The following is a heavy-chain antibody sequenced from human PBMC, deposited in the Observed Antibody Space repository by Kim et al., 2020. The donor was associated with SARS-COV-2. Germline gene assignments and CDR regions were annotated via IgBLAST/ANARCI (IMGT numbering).Heavy chain of an antibody. Sequence: ASVKVSCKASGYTFTSYGISWVRQAPGQGLEWMGWISAYNGNTNYAQKLQGRVTMTTDTSTSTAYMELRSLRSDDTAVYYCASTVYSSGWYSEYFQHWGQGTLVTVSS. D-gene: IGHD6-19*01. V-gene: IGHV1-18*01. CDR3: ASTVYSSGWYSEYFQH. J-gene: IGHJ1*01. CDR1: GYTFTSYG. CDR2: ISAYNGNT.